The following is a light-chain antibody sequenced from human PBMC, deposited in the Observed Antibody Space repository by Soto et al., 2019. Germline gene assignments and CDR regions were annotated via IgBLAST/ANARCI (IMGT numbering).Light chain of an antibody. J-gene: IGKJ1*01. Sequence: DIQMTQSPSSLSASVGDRVTITCRASQSISSYLSWYQQKPGRAPKLLIYAASSFQSGVSSRFSGSVSGTEFILTISSLQAEDFATYYCRQSYSAPRTFGPGNKVDIK. V-gene: IGKV1-39*01. CDR1: QSISSY. CDR3: RQSYSAPRT. CDR2: AAS.